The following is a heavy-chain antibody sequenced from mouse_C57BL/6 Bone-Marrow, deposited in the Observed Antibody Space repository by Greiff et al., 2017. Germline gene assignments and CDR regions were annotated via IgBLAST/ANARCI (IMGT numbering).Heavy chain of an antibody. D-gene: IGHD4-1*01. CDR1: GYTFTSYW. CDR2: IDPSDSYT. CDR3: ARLGELPYYFDY. Sequence: QVQLQQPGAELVMPGASVKLSCKASGYTFTSYWMNWVKQRPGQGLEWIGEIDPSDSYTHYNQKFKGKSTLTVDKSSSTAYMQLSSLTSEDSAVYYFARLGELPYYFDYWGQGTTLTVSS. J-gene: IGHJ2*01. V-gene: IGHV1-69*01.